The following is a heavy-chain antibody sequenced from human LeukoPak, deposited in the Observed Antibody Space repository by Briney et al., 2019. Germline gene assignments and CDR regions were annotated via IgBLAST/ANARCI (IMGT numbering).Heavy chain of an antibody. V-gene: IGHV3-30*02. D-gene: IGHD5-24*01. CDR2: IRYDGSNK. Sequence: GGSLRLSCAASGFTFSSYGMHWVRQAPGKGLEWVAFIRYDGSNKYYADSVKGRFTISRDNSKNTLYLQVNSLRAEDTAVYYCAKDHQMTTIVDYYYYMDVWGKGTTVTISS. CDR3: AKDHQMTTIVDYYYYMDV. J-gene: IGHJ6*03. CDR1: GFTFSSYG.